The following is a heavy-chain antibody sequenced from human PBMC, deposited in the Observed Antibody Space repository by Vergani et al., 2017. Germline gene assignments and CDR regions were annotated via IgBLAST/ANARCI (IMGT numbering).Heavy chain of an antibody. CDR3: VEAPRYCREFSCTSLDS. CDR1: GLTLSTHT. Sequence: EVLLVESGGNLVQPGGSLRLSCAASGLTLSTHTMNWVRQTPGKGLQWISYIVSTGQVKRYADSVKGRFTITRDNANNALYLQMASLRTEDTGIYYCVEAPRYCREFSCTSLDSWGEGALVTVSS. V-gene: IGHV3-48*03. J-gene: IGHJ4*02. CDR2: IVSTGQVK. D-gene: IGHD6-13*01.